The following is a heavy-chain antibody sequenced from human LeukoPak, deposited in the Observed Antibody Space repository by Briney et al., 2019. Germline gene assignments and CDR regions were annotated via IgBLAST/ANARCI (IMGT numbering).Heavy chain of an antibody. CDR1: GYTFTSYG. D-gene: IGHD1-26*01. Sequence: GASVTVSCKASGYTFTSYGISWVRQAPGQGLEWMGWISTYNGNTNYAQKVQGRVTMTTDTSTSTAYMELRSLRSDDTAVYYCARSLRIVGATFDYWGQGILVTVSS. CDR2: ISTYNGNT. V-gene: IGHV1-18*01. CDR3: ARSLRIVGATFDY. J-gene: IGHJ4*02.